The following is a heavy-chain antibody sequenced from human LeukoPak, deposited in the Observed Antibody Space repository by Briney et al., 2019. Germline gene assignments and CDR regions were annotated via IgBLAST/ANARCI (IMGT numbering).Heavy chain of an antibody. CDR1: GFTFSSYS. D-gene: IGHD3-3*01. J-gene: IGHJ3*01. CDR3: ARARRASGYYSSMSL. V-gene: IGHV3-48*01. Sequence: GGSLRLSCAASGFTFSSYSMNWVRQAPGKGLEWVSYISSSSSTIYYADSVKGRFTISRDNAKNTVFLQMNSLRPEDTAVYYCARARRASGYYSSMSLWGQGTMVTVSS. CDR2: ISSSSSTI.